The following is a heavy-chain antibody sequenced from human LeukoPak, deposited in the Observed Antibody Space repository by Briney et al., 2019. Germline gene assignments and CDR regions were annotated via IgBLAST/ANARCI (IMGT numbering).Heavy chain of an antibody. V-gene: IGHV3-15*07. J-gene: IGHJ4*02. CDR1: GFTFADAW. CDR2: IKSKTDGGTT. Sequence: GGSLRLSCAASGFTFADAWMNWVRQAPGKGLEWVGRIKSKTDGGTTDYAAPVKGRFTISRDDSKNTVYLQMNSLKTEDTAVYYCQGSSHEPDFFDHWGQGALVTVSS. CDR3: QGSSHEPDFFDH. D-gene: IGHD6-13*01.